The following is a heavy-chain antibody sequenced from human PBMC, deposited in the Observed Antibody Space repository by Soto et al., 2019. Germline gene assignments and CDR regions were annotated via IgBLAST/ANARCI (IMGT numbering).Heavy chain of an antibody. CDR3: ARPVRGSPEDV. Sequence: EVQLVESGGGLVQPGGSLRLSCEASGFTFSAYWMGWVRQAPGTGLQWVATIKTDGSEKYYVDSVTGRFTISRDNDKNSLYLQLTSLSAVDTGVYYCARPVRGSPEDVWGQGTTVTVSS. CDR2: IKTDGSEK. J-gene: IGHJ6*02. V-gene: IGHV3-7*05. CDR1: GFTFSAYW. D-gene: IGHD3-16*01.